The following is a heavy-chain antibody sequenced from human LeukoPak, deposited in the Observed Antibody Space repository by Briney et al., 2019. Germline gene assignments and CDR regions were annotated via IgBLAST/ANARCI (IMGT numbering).Heavy chain of an antibody. V-gene: IGHV3-23*01. J-gene: IGHJ4*02. CDR1: GFTFSSYA. CDR3: AKDRWELRVYYFDY. Sequence: GGSLRLSCAASGFTFSSYAMSWLRQAPGKGPEWVSAISGSGGSTYYADSVKGRFTISRDNSKNTLYLQMNSLRAEDTAVYYCAKDRWELRVYYFDYWGQGTLVTVSS. CDR2: ISGSGGST. D-gene: IGHD1-26*01.